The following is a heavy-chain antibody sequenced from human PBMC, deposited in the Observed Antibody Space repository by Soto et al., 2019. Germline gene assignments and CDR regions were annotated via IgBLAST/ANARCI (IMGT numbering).Heavy chain of an antibody. D-gene: IGHD6-13*01. V-gene: IGHV4-34*01. CDR1: GGSFSGYY. Sequence: LSLTCAVYGGSFSGYYWSWIRQPPGKGLEWIGEINHSGSTNYNPSLKSRVTISVDTSKNQFSLKLSSVTAADTAVYYCAREKPYSSSWYHDYWSQGTLVTVSS. J-gene: IGHJ4*02. CDR3: AREKPYSSSWYHDY. CDR2: INHSGST.